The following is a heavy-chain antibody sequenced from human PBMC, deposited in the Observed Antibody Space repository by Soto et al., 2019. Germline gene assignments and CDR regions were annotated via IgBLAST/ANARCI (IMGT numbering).Heavy chain of an antibody. J-gene: IGHJ4*02. CDR1: GYTFTSYA. CDR2: INAGNGNT. V-gene: IGHV1-3*01. CDR3: ASPILGYCSSTSCHAEFDS. Sequence: GSSVKVACKASGYTFTSYAMHWVRQAPGQRLEWMGWINAGNGNTKYSQKFQGRVTITRDTSASTAYMELSSLRSEDTAVYYCASPILGYCSSTSCHAEFDSRGQRTIVTVSA. D-gene: IGHD2-2*01.